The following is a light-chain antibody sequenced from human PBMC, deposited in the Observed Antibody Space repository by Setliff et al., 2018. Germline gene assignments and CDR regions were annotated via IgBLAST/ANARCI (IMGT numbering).Light chain of an antibody. J-gene: IGLJ1*01. Sequence: QSALAQPASVSGSPGQSITISCTGTSSDVGGYNYVSWYQQHPGKAPKLMIYEVSNRPSGVSNRFSGSKSGNTASLTISGLQAEDEADYYCNSYTSAGTGVFGTGTKVTVL. V-gene: IGLV2-14*01. CDR1: SSDVGGYNY. CDR2: EVS. CDR3: NSYTSAGTGV.